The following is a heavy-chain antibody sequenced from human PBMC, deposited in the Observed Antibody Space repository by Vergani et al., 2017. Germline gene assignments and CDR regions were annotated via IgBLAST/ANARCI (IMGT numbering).Heavy chain of an antibody. CDR3: ALAQERPGLTNY. CDR1: GFTFSSYS. V-gene: IGHV3-48*01. J-gene: IGHJ4*02. Sequence: EVQLLESGGGLVQPGGSLRLSCAASGFTFSSYSMNWVRQAPGKGLEWVSYISSSSSTIYYADSVKGRFTISRDNSKNTLYLQMNSLRAEDTAVYYCALAQERPGLTNYWGQGTLVTVSS. D-gene: IGHD3-9*01. CDR2: ISSSSSTI.